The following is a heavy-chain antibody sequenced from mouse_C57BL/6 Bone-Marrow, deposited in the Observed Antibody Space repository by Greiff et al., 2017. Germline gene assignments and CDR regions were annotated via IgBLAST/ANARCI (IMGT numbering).Heavy chain of an antibody. D-gene: IGHD1-1*01. CDR2: IYPGDGDT. V-gene: IGHV1-80*01. J-gene: IGHJ2*01. Sequence: QVHVKQSGAELVKPGASVKISCKASGYAFSSYWMNWVKQRPGKGLEWIGQIYPGDGDTNYNGKFKGKATLTADKSSSTAYMQLSSLTSEDSAVYFCARSGTTVEDYWGQGTTLTVSS. CDR3: ARSGTTVEDY. CDR1: GYAFSSYW.